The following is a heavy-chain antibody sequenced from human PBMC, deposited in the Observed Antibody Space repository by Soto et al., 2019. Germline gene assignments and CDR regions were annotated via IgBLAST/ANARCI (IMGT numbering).Heavy chain of an antibody. D-gene: IGHD3-3*01. CDR3: AKLTAYYDFWSGSDFDY. V-gene: IGHV1-69*13. CDR2: IIPIFGTA. CDR1: GGTFSSYA. J-gene: IGHJ4*02. Sequence: SVKVSCKASGGTFSSYAISWVRQAPGQGLEWMGGIIPIFGTANYAQKFQGRVTITADESTSTAYMELSSLRSEDTAVYYCAKLTAYYDFWSGSDFDYWGQGALVTVSS.